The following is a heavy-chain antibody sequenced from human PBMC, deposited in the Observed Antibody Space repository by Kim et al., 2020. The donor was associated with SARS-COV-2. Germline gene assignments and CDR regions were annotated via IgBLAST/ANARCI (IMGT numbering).Heavy chain of an antibody. V-gene: IGHV3-23*01. J-gene: IGHJ5*02. CDR3: AKGSYYDILGWFDP. D-gene: IGHD3-9*01. Sequence: AESVKGRFTISRDNSKNTLYLQMNSLRAEETAVYYCAKGSYYDILGWFDPWGQGTLVTVSS.